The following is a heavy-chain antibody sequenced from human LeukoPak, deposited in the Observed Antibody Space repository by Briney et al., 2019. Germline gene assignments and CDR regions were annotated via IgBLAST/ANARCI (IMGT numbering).Heavy chain of an antibody. CDR3: ARDPNFKRRGRFDY. CDR1: GFTVSSNY. J-gene: IGHJ4*02. CDR2: IYSGGST. D-gene: IGHD3-16*01. V-gene: IGHV3-66*02. Sequence: PGGSLRLSCAASGFTVSSNYMSWVRQDPGKGLEWVSIIYSGGSTYYADSVKGRFTISRDNSKNTLYLQMNSLRAEDTALYYCARDPNFKRRGRFDYWGQGTLVTVSS.